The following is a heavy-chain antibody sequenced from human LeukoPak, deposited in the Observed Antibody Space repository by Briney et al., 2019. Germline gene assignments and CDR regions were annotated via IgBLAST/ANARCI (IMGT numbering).Heavy chain of an antibody. D-gene: IGHD6-19*01. J-gene: IGHJ4*02. CDR3: ARDFGTTGWHTFDY. Sequence: SQTLSLTCVVSGDSVSIQNGACNWIRQSPSGGLEWLGRTYYRSKWYNDYAESMEGRMTISQDTSKNQYSLHLNSVTPDDTAVYYCARDFGTTGWHTFDYWGQGTLVTVSS. CDR2: TYYRSKWYN. V-gene: IGHV6-1*01. CDR1: GDSVSIQNGA.